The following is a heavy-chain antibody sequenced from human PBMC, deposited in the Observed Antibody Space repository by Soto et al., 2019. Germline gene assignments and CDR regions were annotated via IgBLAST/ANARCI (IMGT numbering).Heavy chain of an antibody. D-gene: IGHD6-6*01. J-gene: IGHJ5*02. CDR3: ARVGAVPSDP. Sequence: ASVKVSCKASGYTFISYAMHWVRQAPGQRLEWMGWINAGIGNTNYAQKFQGRVTITRDTSASTAYMELSSLRSEDTAVYYCARVGAVPSDPWGQGTLVTVSS. CDR2: INAGIGNT. CDR1: GYTFISYA. V-gene: IGHV1-3*01.